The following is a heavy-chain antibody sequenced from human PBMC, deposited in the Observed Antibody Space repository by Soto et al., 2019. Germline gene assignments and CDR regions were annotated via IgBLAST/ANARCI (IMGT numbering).Heavy chain of an antibody. J-gene: IGHJ4*02. D-gene: IGHD6-19*01. CDR2: IIPIFGTA. CDR1: GGTFSSYA. CDR3: ARCDSSGWYSDAFDY. V-gene: IGHV1-69*13. Sequence: GASVKVSCKASGGTFSSYAISWVRQAPGQGLEWMGGIIPIFGTANYAQKFQGRVTITADESTSTAYMELSSLRSEDTAVYYCARCDSSGWYSDAFDYWGQGTLVTV.